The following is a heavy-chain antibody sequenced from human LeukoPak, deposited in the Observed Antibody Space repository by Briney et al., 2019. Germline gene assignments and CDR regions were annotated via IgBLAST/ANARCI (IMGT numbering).Heavy chain of an antibody. J-gene: IGHJ4*02. CDR1: GFTFSSYG. CDR2: IRYDGSNK. V-gene: IGHV3-30*02. D-gene: IGHD3-3*01. Sequence: PGGSLRLSCAASGFTFSSYGMHWVRQAPGKGLEWVAFIRYDGSNKYYADSVKGRFTISRDNSKNTLYLQMNSLRAEDTAVYYCAKDLLFTTIFGVVLDYWGQGTLVTVSS. CDR3: AKDLLFTTIFGVVLDY.